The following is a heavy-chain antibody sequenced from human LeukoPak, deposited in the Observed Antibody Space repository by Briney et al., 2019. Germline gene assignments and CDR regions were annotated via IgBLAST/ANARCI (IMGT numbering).Heavy chain of an antibody. V-gene: IGHV4-39*02. CDR3: ARDPDFPSSS. J-gene: IGHJ3*01. CDR1: GDSISSSSYY. CDR2: IYYSGSTDYNPSLT. Sequence: PSETLSLTCTVSGDSISSSSYYWGWIRQPPGKGLEWIGSIYYSGSTDYNPSLTYYNPSLKSRVTISVDTSKNHFSLKLSSVTAADTAVYYCARDPDFPSSSWGQGTMVTVSS. D-gene: IGHD3-3*01.